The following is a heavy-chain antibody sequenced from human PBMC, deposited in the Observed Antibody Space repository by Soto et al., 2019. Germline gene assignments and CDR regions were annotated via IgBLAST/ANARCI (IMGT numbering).Heavy chain of an antibody. V-gene: IGHV1-18*04. CDR3: VRDSLGGPLVATIHLDL. CDR2: INVYNYDI. Sequence: QVQLVQSGAEVRKPGASVKLSCKASGYTFTNYAITWVRRAPGQGLEWMGWINVYNYDINYAQRFQDRVSMTTDTSTNTAYMELRSLRSDDTAVYYFVRDSLGGPLVATIHLDLWGQGTLVTVSS. CDR1: GYTFTNYA. D-gene: IGHD5-12*01. J-gene: IGHJ4*02.